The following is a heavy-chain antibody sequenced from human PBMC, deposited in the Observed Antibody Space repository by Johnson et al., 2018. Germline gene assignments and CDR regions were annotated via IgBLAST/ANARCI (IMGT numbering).Heavy chain of an antibody. V-gene: IGHV3-30-3*01. CDR2: ISYDGSNK. Sequence: QVQLVQSGGGVVQPGRSLRLSCAASGFTFSSYAMHWVRQAPGKGREWVALISYDGSNKYYADPVKGRFTISRDNSKSTLYLQMTRLRAEGTAVYYCARAISSLGIYVYFYMDVWGKGTTVTVSS. D-gene: IGHD3-16*01. CDR1: GFTFSSYA. J-gene: IGHJ6*03. CDR3: ARAISSLGIYVYFYMDV.